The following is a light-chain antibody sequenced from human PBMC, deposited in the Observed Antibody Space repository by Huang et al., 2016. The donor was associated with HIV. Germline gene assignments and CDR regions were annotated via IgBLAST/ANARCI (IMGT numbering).Light chain of an antibody. Sequence: DIQMTQSPSSLSASVGDRVTITCRESANIRRYLNWYQQKPGKPPKLLIHSASTLKSGVPSRFSGSGSGTDFTLTISSLQPEDFATYYCQGSLSIPHTFGQGTNLEIK. CDR3: QGSLSIPHT. J-gene: IGKJ2*01. CDR1: ANIRRY. V-gene: IGKV1-39*01. CDR2: SAS.